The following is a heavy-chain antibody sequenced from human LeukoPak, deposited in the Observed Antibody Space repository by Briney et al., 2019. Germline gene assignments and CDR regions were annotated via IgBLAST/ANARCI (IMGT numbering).Heavy chain of an antibody. V-gene: IGHV3-69-1*02. CDR3: ARAFDY. CDR2: ISNSGAI. CDR1: GFTFSNYW. J-gene: IGHJ4*02. Sequence: GSLTLSCAASGFTFSNYWMSWVRQAPGKGLEWVSYISNSGAIYYADSVKGRFTISRDNAKNSLYLQMNSLRAEDTAVYYCARAFDYWGQGTIVSVSS.